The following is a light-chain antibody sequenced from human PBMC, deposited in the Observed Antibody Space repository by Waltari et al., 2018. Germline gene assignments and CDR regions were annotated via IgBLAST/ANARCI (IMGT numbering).Light chain of an antibody. CDR3: QQYSTYPWT. V-gene: IGKV1-5*03. Sequence: DIQMTQSPSTLSASVGDRVTITCRASQSISSWLAWYQQKAGKAPKLLMYKASSLESWVPSRFSGSGSGTEFTLTISSLQPDDFATYYCQQYSTYPWTFGQGTKVEI. J-gene: IGKJ1*01. CDR2: KAS. CDR1: QSISSW.